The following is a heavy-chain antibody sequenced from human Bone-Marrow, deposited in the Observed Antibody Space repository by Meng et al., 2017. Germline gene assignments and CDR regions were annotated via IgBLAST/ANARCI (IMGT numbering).Heavy chain of an antibody. D-gene: IGHD1-1*01. Sequence: GESLKISCAASGFTFSSYWMSCVRQAPGKGLEWVSNIKQDGSEKYYVDSVKGRFTISRDNAKNSLYLQMNSLRAEDTAVYYCARGRYNFDYWGQGTLVTVSS. V-gene: IGHV3-7*01. CDR1: GFTFSSYW. CDR3: ARGRYNFDY. CDR2: IKQDGSEK. J-gene: IGHJ4*02.